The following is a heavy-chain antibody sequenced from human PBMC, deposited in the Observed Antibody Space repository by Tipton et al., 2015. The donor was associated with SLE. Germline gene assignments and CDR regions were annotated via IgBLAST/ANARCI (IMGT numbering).Heavy chain of an antibody. D-gene: IGHD3-22*01. CDR2: IYNSGST. J-gene: IGHJ4*02. V-gene: IGHV4-61*10. CDR1: GGSISSGSYY. CDR3: ARDRDSSGYRGIDF. Sequence: TLSLTCTVSGGSISSGSYYWSWIRQPAGKGLEWIGYIYNSGSTNYNPSLRSRVTISVDTSKRQFSLKLRSVTAADTAVYYCARDRDSSGYRGIDFWGQGTLVIVSS.